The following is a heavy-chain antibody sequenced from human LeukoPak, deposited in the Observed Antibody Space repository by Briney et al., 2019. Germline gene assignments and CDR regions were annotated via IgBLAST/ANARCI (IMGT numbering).Heavy chain of an antibody. J-gene: IGHJ6*02. D-gene: IGHD4-17*01. CDR3: ARVRGDYVHYYYYGMDV. CDR2: ISAYNGNT. V-gene: IGHV1-18*01. CDR1: GYTFTSYG. Sequence: GASVKVSCKASGYTFTSYGISWLRQAPGQGLEWMGWISAYNGNTNYTQKLQGRVTMTTDTSTSTAYMELRSLRSDDTAVYYCARVRGDYVHYYYYGMDVWGQGTTVTVSS.